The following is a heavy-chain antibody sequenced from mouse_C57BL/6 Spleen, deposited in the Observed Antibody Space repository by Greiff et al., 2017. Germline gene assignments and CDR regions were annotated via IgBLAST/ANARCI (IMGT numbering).Heavy chain of an antibody. Sequence: EVQLQQSGPVLVKPGASVKMSCKASGYTFTDYYMNWVKQSHGKSLEWIGVINPYNGGTSYNQKFKGKATLTVDKSSSTAYMELNSLTSEDSAVYYCARSRDGYSAWFAYWGQGTLVTVSA. J-gene: IGHJ3*01. V-gene: IGHV1-19*01. CDR2: INPYNGGT. CDR1: GYTFTDYY. D-gene: IGHD2-3*01. CDR3: ARSRDGYSAWFAY.